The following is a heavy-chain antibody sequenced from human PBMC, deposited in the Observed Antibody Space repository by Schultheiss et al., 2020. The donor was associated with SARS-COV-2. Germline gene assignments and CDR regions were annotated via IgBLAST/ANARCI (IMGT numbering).Heavy chain of an antibody. CDR3: ARAGVAAAGIGMGV. Sequence: GGSLRLSCAASGFTFSSYAMHWVRQAPGKGLEWVAVISYDGSNKYYADSVKGRFTISRDNSKNTLYLQMNSLRAEDTAVYYCARAGVAAAGIGMGVWGQGTTVTVSS. CDR2: ISYDGSNK. V-gene: IGHV3-30*01. D-gene: IGHD6-13*01. CDR1: GFTFSSYA. J-gene: IGHJ6*02.